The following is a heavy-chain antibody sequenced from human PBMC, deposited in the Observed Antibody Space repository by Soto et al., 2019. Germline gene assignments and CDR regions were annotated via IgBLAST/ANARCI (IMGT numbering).Heavy chain of an antibody. D-gene: IGHD6-6*01. CDR1: GDSVSSNSAA. J-gene: IGHJ6*03. CDR2: TYYRSRRYN. V-gene: IGHV6-1*01. Sequence: SQTRSLTCVISGDSVSSNSAAWDWIRQSPSRGIEWLGRTYYRSRRYNDYAVSVRSRITVNADTCKNQFSLHLNSVTPDDPAVYYCAATRSLQLYYMDIWDKGTTVTVSS. CDR3: AATRSLQLYYMDI.